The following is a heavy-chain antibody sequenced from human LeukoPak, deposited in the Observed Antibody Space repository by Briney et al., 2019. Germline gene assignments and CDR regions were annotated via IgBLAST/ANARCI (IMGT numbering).Heavy chain of an antibody. CDR1: GYTFTGYY. V-gene: IGHV1-2*02. D-gene: IGHD6-25*01. CDR2: INPNINCT. CDR3: ARGRTPGSGYGVDY. J-gene: IGHJ4*02. Sequence: ASVKVSCKASGYTFTGYYIHWVRQAPGQGLEWMGWINPNINCTNYAQKFQGRVTMTGDRSISTAYMELSRLRSDDTAVYYCARGRTPGSGYGVDYWGQGTVVTVSS.